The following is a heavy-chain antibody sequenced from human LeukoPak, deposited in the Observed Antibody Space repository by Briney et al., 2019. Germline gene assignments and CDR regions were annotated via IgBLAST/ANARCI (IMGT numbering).Heavy chain of an antibody. D-gene: IGHD3-16*02. CDR2: ISSSGATR. Sequence: GGSLRLSCAASGFTFSSYEMNWVRQAPGKGLEWVSYISSSGATRYYADSVKGRFTMSRDNAKNSLYLLLNSLRAEDTAVYYCARDYAWDSYGLVLDSWGQGALVTVSS. CDR1: GFTFSSYE. V-gene: IGHV3-48*03. J-gene: IGHJ4*02. CDR3: ARDYAWDSYGLVLDS.